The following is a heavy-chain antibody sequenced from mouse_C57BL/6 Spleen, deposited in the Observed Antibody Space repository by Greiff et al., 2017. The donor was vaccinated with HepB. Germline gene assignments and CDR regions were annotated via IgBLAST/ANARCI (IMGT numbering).Heavy chain of an antibody. V-gene: IGHV5-6*01. J-gene: IGHJ2*01. CDR2: ISSGGSYT. CDR3: ARDFDD. CDR1: GFTFSSYG. Sequence: EVKLMESGGDLVKPGGSLKLSCAASGFTFSSYGMSWVRQTPDKRLEWVATISSGGSYTYYPDSVKGRFTISRDNAKNTLYLHMSSLKSEDTAMYYCARDFDDWGQGTTLTVSS.